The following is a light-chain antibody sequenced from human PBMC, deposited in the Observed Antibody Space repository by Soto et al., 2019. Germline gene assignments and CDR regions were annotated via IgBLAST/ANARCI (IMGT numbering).Light chain of an antibody. CDR2: TNN. V-gene: IGLV1-44*01. CDR3: ATWDNGLTGVV. Sequence: QSVLTQPPSTSGTPGQRVTISCSGSSSNIGSNTVHWYQQIPGTAPKLIIYTNNQRSSGGSDRFSGSKSDTSASLVISGLQSDDEADYYCATWDNGLTGVVFGGGTKLTVL. J-gene: IGLJ2*01. CDR1: SSNIGSNT.